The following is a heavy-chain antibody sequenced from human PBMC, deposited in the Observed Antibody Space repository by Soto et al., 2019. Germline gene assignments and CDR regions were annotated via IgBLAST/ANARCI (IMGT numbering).Heavy chain of an antibody. V-gene: IGHV3-30*18. CDR2: ISYDGSNK. Sequence: HPGGSLILSCAASGFTFSSYGMHWVRQAPGKGLEWVAVISYDGSNKYYADSVKGRFTISRDNSKNTLYLQMNSLRAEDTAVYYCANEAVSSSSEYYFDYWGQGTLVNVSS. CDR3: ANEAVSSSSEYYFDY. D-gene: IGHD6-6*01. CDR1: GFTFSSYG. J-gene: IGHJ4*02.